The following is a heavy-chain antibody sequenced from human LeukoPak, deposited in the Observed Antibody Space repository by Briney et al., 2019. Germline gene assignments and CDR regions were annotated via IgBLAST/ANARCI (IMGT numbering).Heavy chain of an antibody. CDR3: ANHHYDFWSGYYNAY. D-gene: IGHD3-3*01. J-gene: IGHJ4*02. CDR2: ISGSGGST. V-gene: IGHV3-23*01. CDR1: GFTFSSYA. Sequence: GGSLRLSCAASGFTFSSYALSWVRQAPGKGLEWVSAISGSGGSTYYADSVKGRFTISRDNSKNTLYLQMNSLRAEDTAVYYCANHHYDFWSGYYNAYWGQGTLVTVSS.